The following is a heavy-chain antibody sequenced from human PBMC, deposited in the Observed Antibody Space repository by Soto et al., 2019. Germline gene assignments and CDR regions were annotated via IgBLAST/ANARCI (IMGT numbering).Heavy chain of an antibody. V-gene: IGHV3-23*01. J-gene: IGHJ5*02. CDR2: ISGGGGGT. Sequence: EVQLLESGGGLVQPGGSLRLSCAASGSTFITSAMSWVRQAPGKGLEWVSTISGGGGGTYYADSVKGRFTISRDNSKNTLYLHMHSLTAEDTAVYYCAKVTIVGVPVAMPGWFDPWGQGTLVTVSS. CDR3: AKVTIVGVPVAMPGWFDP. D-gene: IGHD2-2*01. CDR1: GSTFITSA.